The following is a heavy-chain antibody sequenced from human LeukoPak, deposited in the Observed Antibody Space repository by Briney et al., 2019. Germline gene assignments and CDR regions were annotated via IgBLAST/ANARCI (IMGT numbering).Heavy chain of an antibody. D-gene: IGHD6-13*01. V-gene: IGHV3-73*01. CDR3: TTRGAAAGPAELDY. CDR2: IRSKTNSYAT. J-gene: IGHJ4*02. CDR1: GFTFSGSV. Sequence: PGVSLKLSCAASGFTFSGSVMHWVRQASGKGLEWVGRIRSKTNSYATAYGASVRGRFTISRDDSKDAAYLQMNSLKTEDTAVYYCTTRGAAAGPAELDYWGQGTLVTVSS.